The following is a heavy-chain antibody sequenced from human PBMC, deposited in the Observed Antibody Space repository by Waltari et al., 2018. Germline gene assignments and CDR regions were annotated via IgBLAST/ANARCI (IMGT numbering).Heavy chain of an antibody. V-gene: IGHV4-61*09. CDR2: IYTSGST. Sequence: QVQLQESGPGLVKPSQTLSLTCTVSGGSISSGSYYWSWIRQPAGKGLEWIGYIYTSGSTNYNPSLKSRVTISVDTSKNQFSLKLSSVTAADTAVYYCAREVPHRYFQHWGQGTLVTVSS. CDR1: GGSISSGSYY. J-gene: IGHJ1*01. CDR3: AREVPHRYFQH.